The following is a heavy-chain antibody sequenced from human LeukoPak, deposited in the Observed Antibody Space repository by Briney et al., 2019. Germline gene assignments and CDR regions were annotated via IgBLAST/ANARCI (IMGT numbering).Heavy chain of an antibody. CDR1: GFTFGAYG. CDR2: ISYDGSNK. V-gene: IGHV3-30*18. D-gene: IGHD3-10*01. J-gene: IGHJ4*02. CDR3: AKDLPSGSIDY. Sequence: GGSLRLSCAASGFTFGAYGMHWVRLAPGKGQEWVAVISYDGSNKYYADSVKGRFTISRDNSKNTLYLQMNSLRAEDTAVYYCAKDLPSGSIDYWGQGTLVTVSS.